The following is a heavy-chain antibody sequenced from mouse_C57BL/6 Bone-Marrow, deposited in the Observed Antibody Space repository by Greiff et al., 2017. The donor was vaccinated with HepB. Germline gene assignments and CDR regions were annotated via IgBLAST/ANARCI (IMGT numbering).Heavy chain of an antibody. CDR3: ARSHYYGSSTHDV. Sequence: QVQLKESGPELVKPGASVKISCKASGYAFSSSWMNWVKQRPGKGLEWIGRIYPGDGDTNYNGKFKGKATLTADKSSSTAYMQLSSLTSEDSAVYFCARSHYYGSSTHDVWGTGTTVTVSS. D-gene: IGHD1-1*01. CDR1: GYAFSSSW. J-gene: IGHJ1*03. V-gene: IGHV1-82*01. CDR2: IYPGDGDT.